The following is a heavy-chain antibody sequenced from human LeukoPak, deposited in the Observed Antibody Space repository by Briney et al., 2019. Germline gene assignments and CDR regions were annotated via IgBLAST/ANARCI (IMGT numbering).Heavy chain of an antibody. CDR3: ARLWFGDMPFDY. J-gene: IGHJ4*02. CDR1: GGSISSSSYY. Sequence: SETLSLTCTVSGGSISSSSYYWGWIRQPPGKGLEWIGSIYYSGSTYYNPSLKSRVTISVDTSKNQFSLKLSSVTAADTAVYYCARLWFGDMPFDYWGQGTLVTVSS. V-gene: IGHV4-39*07. D-gene: IGHD3-10*01. CDR2: IYYSGST.